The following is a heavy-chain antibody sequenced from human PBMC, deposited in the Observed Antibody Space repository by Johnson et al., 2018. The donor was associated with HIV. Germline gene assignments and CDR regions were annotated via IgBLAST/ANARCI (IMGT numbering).Heavy chain of an antibody. CDR3: ARDRRVAREGYCSGGTCYPYIAYPNAFDI. J-gene: IGHJ3*02. D-gene: IGHD2-15*01. Sequence: QVQLVESGGGVVQPGRSLRLSCAVSGFTFSSFGMHWVRQAPGKGLEWMAVISSAGTDKYYADSVKGRFTISRDNSKNTLYLHLNSLRAEDTAVYYCARDRRVAREGYCSGGTCYPYIAYPNAFDIWGQGTMVAVSS. V-gene: IGHV3-30*03. CDR1: GFTFSSFG. CDR2: ISSAGTDK.